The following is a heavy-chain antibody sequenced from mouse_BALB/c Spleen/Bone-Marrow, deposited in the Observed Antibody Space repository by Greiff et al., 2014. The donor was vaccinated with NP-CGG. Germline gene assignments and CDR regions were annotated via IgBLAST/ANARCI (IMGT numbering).Heavy chain of an antibody. D-gene: IGHD2-14*01. CDR3: AREGYGCGYGGAMDY. CDR1: GFTLSTYA. Sequence: DVHLVESGGGLVKPGGSLKLSCAASGFTLSTYALSWVRQTPEKSLEWVASISSGGSTYYSDSVKGRFTISRDNARNILYLQMNSLRSEDTAMYYCAREGYGCGYGGAMDYWGQGTSVTVSS. CDR2: ISSGGST. V-gene: IGHV5-6-5*01. J-gene: IGHJ4*01.